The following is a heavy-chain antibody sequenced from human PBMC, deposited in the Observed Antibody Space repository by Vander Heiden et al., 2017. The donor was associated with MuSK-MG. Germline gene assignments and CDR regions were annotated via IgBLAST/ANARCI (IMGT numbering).Heavy chain of an antibody. V-gene: IGHV1-69*01. Sequence: QVQLVQSGAEVKKPGSSVKVSCKASGGTFSSYAISWVRQAPGQGLEWMRGIIPIFGTANYAQKFQGRVTITADESTSTAYMELSSLRSEDTAVYYCARSQYYYGSGSYMSYYYYMDVWGKGTTVTVSS. J-gene: IGHJ6*03. CDR1: GGTFSSYA. CDR3: ARSQYYYGSGSYMSYYYYMDV. D-gene: IGHD3-10*01. CDR2: IIPIFGTA.